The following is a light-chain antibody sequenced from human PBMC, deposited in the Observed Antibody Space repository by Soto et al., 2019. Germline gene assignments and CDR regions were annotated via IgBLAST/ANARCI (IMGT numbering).Light chain of an antibody. Sequence: DVVMTQSPLSLPVTLGQPASISCRSSQSLVYSDGNTYLNWFQQRPGQSPRRLIYKVSNRDPGVPDRFSGSGSGTDFTLQISRVEAEDVGVYYCMQGTHWPLTFGQGTKLEIK. V-gene: IGKV2-30*01. CDR2: KVS. CDR3: MQGTHWPLT. CDR1: QSLVYSDGNTY. J-gene: IGKJ2*01.